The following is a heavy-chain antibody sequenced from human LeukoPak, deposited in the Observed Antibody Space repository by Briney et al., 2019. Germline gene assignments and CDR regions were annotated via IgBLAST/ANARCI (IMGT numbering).Heavy chain of an antibody. V-gene: IGHV1-2*02. D-gene: IGHD6-6*01. Sequence: ASVKVSCKASGYTFTGYYMHWVRQAPGQGLEWMGWINPNSGGTNYAQKLQGRVTMTRDTSISTAYMELSRLRSDDTAVYYCARALYSSSSVDWFDPWGQGTLVTVSS. CDR1: GYTFTGYY. CDR3: ARALYSSSSVDWFDP. CDR2: INPNSGGT. J-gene: IGHJ5*02.